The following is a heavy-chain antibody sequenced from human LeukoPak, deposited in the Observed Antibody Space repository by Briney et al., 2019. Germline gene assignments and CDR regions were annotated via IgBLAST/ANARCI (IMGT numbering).Heavy chain of an antibody. Sequence: GGSLRLSCAASGFTFSDYYMSWIRQAPGKGLEWVSYISSSGSTIYYADSVKGRFTISRDNAKNSLYLQMNSLRAEDTAVYYCAKEEWLVAVYFDYWGQGTLVTVSS. J-gene: IGHJ4*02. CDR1: GFTFSDYY. CDR3: AKEEWLVAVYFDY. V-gene: IGHV3-11*01. D-gene: IGHD3-3*01. CDR2: ISSSGSTI.